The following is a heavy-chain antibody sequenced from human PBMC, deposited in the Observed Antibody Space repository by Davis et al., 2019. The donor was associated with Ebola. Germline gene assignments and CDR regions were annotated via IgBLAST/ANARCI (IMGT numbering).Heavy chain of an antibody. Sequence: SETLSLTCAVYGGSFSGYYWSWIRQPPGKGLEWIGEINHSGSTNYNPSLKSRVTISVDTSKNQFSLKQSSVTAADTAVYYCASAGYSYGFDYWGQGTLVTVSS. D-gene: IGHD5-18*01. CDR2: INHSGST. CDR1: GGSFSGYY. CDR3: ASAGYSYGFDY. V-gene: IGHV4-34*01. J-gene: IGHJ4*02.